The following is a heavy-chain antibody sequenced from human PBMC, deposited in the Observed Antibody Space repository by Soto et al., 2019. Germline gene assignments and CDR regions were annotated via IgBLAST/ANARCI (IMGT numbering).Heavy chain of an antibody. Sequence: SETLSLTCAVSSGSISSSNWWSWVRQPPGKGLEWIGEIYHSGSTNYNPSLKSRVTISVDKSKNQFSLQLNSVTPEDTAVYYCAREVVVVPAVPYYYYYYMDVWGKGTTVTVS. J-gene: IGHJ6*03. V-gene: IGHV4-4*02. CDR1: SGSISSSNW. CDR2: IYHSGST. D-gene: IGHD2-2*01. CDR3: AREVVVVPAVPYYYYYYMDV.